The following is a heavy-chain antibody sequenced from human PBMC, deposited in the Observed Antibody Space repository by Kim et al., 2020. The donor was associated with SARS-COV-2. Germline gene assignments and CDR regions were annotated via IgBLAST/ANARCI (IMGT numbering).Heavy chain of an antibody. D-gene: IGHD3-9*01. CDR3: ARDQGRYWDWTGGY. J-gene: IGHJ4*02. Sequence: ADSVKGRFTISRDNSKNTLYLQMSSLRAEDTAVYYCARDQGRYWDWTGGYWGQGTLVTVSS. V-gene: IGHV3-30*07.